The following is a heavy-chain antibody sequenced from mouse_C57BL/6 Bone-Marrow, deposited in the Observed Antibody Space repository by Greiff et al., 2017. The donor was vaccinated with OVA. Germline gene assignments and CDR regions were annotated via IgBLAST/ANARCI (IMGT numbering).Heavy chain of an antibody. Sequence: VQLQQPGAELVRPGTSVKLSCKASGYTFPNYWMHWVKQRPGQGLEWIGVIAPSDSYINYNQKFKGRATWTVDTSSSTAYMHLSSLTSEDSAVYYCAHYGSRLYLHYWGQGTSLTVSS. D-gene: IGHD1-1*01. CDR3: AHYGSRLYLHY. V-gene: IGHV1-59*01. CDR1: GYTFPNYW. CDR2: IAPSDSYI. J-gene: IGHJ2*02.